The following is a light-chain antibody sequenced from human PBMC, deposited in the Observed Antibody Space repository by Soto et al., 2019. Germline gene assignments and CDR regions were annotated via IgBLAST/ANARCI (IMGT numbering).Light chain of an antibody. V-gene: IGKV1-39*01. CDR1: QTSSTY. CDR2: AAS. CDR3: QQSHGIPYT. Sequence: DIQMTQSPSSLSASLGDRVTITCRASQTSSTYLNWYQQKPGKAPKLLIYAASSLQSGVPSRFSGSGSGTDFTLTISSLQPEDFATYYCQQSHGIPYTFGQGTKLEIK. J-gene: IGKJ2*01.